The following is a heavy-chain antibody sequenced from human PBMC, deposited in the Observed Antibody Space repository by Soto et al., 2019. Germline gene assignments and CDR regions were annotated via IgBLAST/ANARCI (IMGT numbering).Heavy chain of an antibody. Sequence: HAPGKGLEWVSYISSSGSTIYYADSVKGRFTISRDNAKNSLYLQMNSLRAEDTAVYYCARDLVATTPVNWFDPWGQGTLVTVPS. CDR3: ARDLVATTPVNWFDP. J-gene: IGHJ5*02. V-gene: IGHV3-48*03. CDR2: ISSSGSTI. D-gene: IGHD5-12*01.